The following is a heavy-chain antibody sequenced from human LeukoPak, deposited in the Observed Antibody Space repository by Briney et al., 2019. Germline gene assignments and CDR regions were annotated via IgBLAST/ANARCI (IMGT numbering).Heavy chain of an antibody. Sequence: ASVKVSCKASGYTFSGHYLHWVRQAPGQGLEWMGWMNPNSGNTGYAQKFQGRVTMTRNTSISTAYMELSSLRSEDTAVYYCARGVLGYCSSTSCHSYYYYYYGMDVWGQGTTVTVSS. CDR2: MNPNSGNT. CDR3: ARGVLGYCSSTSCHSYYYYYYGMDV. J-gene: IGHJ6*02. D-gene: IGHD2-2*01. CDR1: GYTFSGHY. V-gene: IGHV1-8*02.